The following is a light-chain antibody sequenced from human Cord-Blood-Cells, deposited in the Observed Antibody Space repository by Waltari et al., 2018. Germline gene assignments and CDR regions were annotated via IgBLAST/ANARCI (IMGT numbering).Light chain of an antibody. J-gene: IGKJ3*01. V-gene: IGKV1-39*01. CDR2: AAS. CDR1: QSISSY. CDR3: QQSYSTPFT. Sequence: IQMTQSPSSLSASVGDRVTITCRASQSISSYLNWYQQKPGKAPTLLIYAASSLQSGVPSRFSGSGSGTDFTLTSSSLQPEDFATYYCQQSYSTPFTFGPGTKVDI.